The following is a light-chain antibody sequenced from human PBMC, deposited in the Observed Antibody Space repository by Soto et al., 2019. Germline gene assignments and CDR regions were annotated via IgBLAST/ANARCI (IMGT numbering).Light chain of an antibody. V-gene: IGKV3-20*01. CDR2: GAS. J-gene: IGKJ1*01. CDR1: QSVSSSY. CDR3: QQHGSSPRT. Sequence: EIVLTQSPGTLSLSPGERVTLSCRASQSVSSSYLAWCQQIPGQAPRLLLYGASRRATGIPDRFSGSGSGTDFTLTISRLEPEDFAVYYCQQHGSSPRTFGQGTKVEIK.